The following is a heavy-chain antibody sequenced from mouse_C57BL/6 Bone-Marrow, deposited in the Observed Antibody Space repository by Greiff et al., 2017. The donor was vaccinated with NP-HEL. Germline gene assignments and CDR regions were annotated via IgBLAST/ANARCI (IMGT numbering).Heavy chain of an antibody. CDR3: TTSGSNPYAMDY. Sequence: EVQLQQSGAELVRPGASVKLSCTVSGFNIKDDYMHWVKQRPEQGLEWIGWIDPENGDTDYASKFQGKATLTEDTSSNTAYLQLSSLTSEDTAVYYCTTSGSNPYAMDYGGQGTSVTVSS. V-gene: IGHV14-4*01. J-gene: IGHJ4*01. CDR1: GFNIKDDY. D-gene: IGHD1-1*01. CDR2: IDPENGDT.